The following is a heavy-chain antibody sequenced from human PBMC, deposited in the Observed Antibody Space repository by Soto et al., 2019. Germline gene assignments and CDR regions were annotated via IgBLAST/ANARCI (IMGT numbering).Heavy chain of an antibody. Sequence: EVQLLESGGGLVQPGGSLRLSCAASGFTFSSYAMSWVRQAPGKGLEWVLAISGSGGSTYYADSVKGRFTISRDNSKNTLYLQMNSLRAEDTAVYYCAKVGRCSGGSCYKPVDYWGQGTLVTVSS. J-gene: IGHJ4*02. CDR3: AKVGRCSGGSCYKPVDY. D-gene: IGHD2-15*01. CDR1: GFTFSSYA. CDR2: ISGSGGST. V-gene: IGHV3-23*01.